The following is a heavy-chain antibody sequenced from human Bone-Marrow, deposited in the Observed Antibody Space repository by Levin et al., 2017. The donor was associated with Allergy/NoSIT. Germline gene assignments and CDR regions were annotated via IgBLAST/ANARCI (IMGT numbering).Heavy chain of an antibody. CDR2: MGRQTTTK. D-gene: IGHD6-19*01. CDR1: GFTSRTSV. CDR3: ARDQGIGFTDFDS. Sequence: GESLKISCTESGFTSRTSVMHWVRQAPGKGLEWLAVMGRQTTTKFYAVSLEGRFTVSRDNSRTVSLQMNSLRPDDTAVYYCARDQGIGFTDFDSWGLGTLVTVSS. J-gene: IGHJ4*02. V-gene: IGHV3-30-3*01.